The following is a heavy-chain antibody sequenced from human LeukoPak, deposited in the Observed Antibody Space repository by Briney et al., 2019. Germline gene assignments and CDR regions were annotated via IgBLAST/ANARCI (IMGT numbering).Heavy chain of an antibody. CDR3: ARGGDYYVSGSYLAY. D-gene: IGHD3-10*01. Sequence: SETLSLTCTVSGGSISSSSYYWGWIRQPPGKGLEWIGTIYYSGSTYYNPSLKSRVTISVDTSNDQFSLKLSSVTAADTAVYYCARGGDYYVSGSYLAYWGQGTLVTVSS. CDR1: GGSISSSSYY. J-gene: IGHJ4*02. V-gene: IGHV4-39*01. CDR2: IYYSGST.